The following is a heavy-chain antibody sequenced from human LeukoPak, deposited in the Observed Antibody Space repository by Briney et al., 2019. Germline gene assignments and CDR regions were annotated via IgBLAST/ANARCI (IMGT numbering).Heavy chain of an antibody. Sequence: GGSLRLSCAASGFTLSSYEMNWVRLAPGKGLEWSSYISRTGNSIYYADSVKGRFTISRDSAKNSLYLQMNSLRAEDTAVYYCARGPYSSNWYVDYWGQGTLVTVAS. D-gene: IGHD6-13*01. V-gene: IGHV3-48*03. CDR1: GFTLSSYE. CDR3: ARGPYSSNWYVDY. J-gene: IGHJ4*02. CDR2: ISRTGNSI.